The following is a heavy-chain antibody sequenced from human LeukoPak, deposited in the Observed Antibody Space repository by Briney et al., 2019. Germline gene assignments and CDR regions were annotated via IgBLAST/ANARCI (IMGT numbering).Heavy chain of an antibody. CDR2: IYSGGSI. J-gene: IGHJ3*01. CDR3: ARFRGSWFFDV. D-gene: IGHD6-13*01. V-gene: IGHV3-53*01. Sequence: GGSLRLSCAASGFTVSTNYMSWVRQAPGKGLEWVSVIYSGGSIYYADSVKGRFTISRHNSEHSLYLQMSSLRADDTAVYYCARFRGSWFFDVWGQGTMVTVSS. CDR1: GFTVSTNY.